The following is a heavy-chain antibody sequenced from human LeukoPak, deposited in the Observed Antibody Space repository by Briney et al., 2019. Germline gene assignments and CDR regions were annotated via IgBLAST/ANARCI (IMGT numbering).Heavy chain of an antibody. Sequence: GGSLRLSCAASGFTFSSYAMSWVRQAPGKGLECVSGLSGSGGSTDYADSVKGRFTISRDNSKNTLYLQMHSLRAEDTAFYYCAKAAYSSGYYNYFDYWGQGTLVTVSS. CDR2: LSGSGGST. V-gene: IGHV3-23*01. J-gene: IGHJ4*02. CDR3: AKAAYSSGYYNYFDY. CDR1: GFTFSSYA. D-gene: IGHD3-22*01.